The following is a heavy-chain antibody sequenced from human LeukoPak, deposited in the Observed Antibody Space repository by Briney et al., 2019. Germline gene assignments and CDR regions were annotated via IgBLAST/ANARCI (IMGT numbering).Heavy chain of an antibody. J-gene: IGHJ6*03. V-gene: IGHV3-21*01. CDR3: ASHQNYYYYMDV. CDR2: ISGSTSYI. D-gene: IGHD2-2*01. Sequence: PGGSLRLSCAASVFAFSSSSMNWVRQAPGKGLEWVSSISGSTSYIYYADSVKGRFTISRDNAKNSLYLQMNSLRAEDTAVYICASHQNYYYYMDVWGKGTTVTVSS. CDR1: VFAFSSSS.